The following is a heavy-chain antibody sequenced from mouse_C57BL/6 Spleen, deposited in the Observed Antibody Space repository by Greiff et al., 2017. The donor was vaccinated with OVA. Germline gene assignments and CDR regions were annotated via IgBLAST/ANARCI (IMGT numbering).Heavy chain of an antibody. D-gene: IGHD2-5*01. J-gene: IGHJ4*01. CDR1: GFSLSTSGMG. V-gene: IGHV8-12*01. Sequence: LKESGPGILQSSQTLSLTCSFSGFSLSTSGMGVSWIRQPSGKGLEWLAHIYWDDDKRYNPSLKSRLTISKDTSRNQVFLKITSVDTADTATYYCARVYYSNRDYYAMDYWGQGTSVTVSS. CDR2: IYWDDDK. CDR3: ARVYYSNRDYYAMDY.